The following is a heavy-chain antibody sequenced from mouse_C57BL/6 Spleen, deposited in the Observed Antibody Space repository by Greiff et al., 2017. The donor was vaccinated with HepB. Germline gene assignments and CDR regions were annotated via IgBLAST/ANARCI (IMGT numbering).Heavy chain of an antibody. CDR3: ARRDYDVYYFDY. V-gene: IGHV1-85*01. Sequence: QVQLQQSGPELVKPGASVKLSCKASGYTFTSYDINWVKQRPGQGLEWIGWIYPRDSSTKYNEKFKGKATLTVDTSSSTAYMELHSLTSEDSAVYFCARRDYDVYYFDYWGQGTTLTVSS. D-gene: IGHD2-4*01. J-gene: IGHJ2*01. CDR2: IYPRDSST. CDR1: GYTFTSYD.